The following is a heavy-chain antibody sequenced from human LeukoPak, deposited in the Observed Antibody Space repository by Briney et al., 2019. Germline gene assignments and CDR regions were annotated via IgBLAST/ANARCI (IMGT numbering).Heavy chain of an antibody. D-gene: IGHD3-10*01. CDR1: EFTFTDYW. CDR2: INRDGSET. CDR3: ARSCGSGFYFDY. V-gene: IGHV3-7*01. J-gene: IGHJ4*02. Sequence: GGSLRLSCVASEFTFTDYWMGWVRQAPGKGLEWVANINRDGSETYYMDSVKGRSTISRDNAKNLLYLQMSSLRVEDTAVYYCARSCGSGFYFDYWGQGTLVTVSS.